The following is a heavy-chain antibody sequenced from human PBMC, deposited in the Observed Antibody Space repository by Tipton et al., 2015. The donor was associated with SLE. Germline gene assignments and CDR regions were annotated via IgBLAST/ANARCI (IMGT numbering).Heavy chain of an antibody. CDR2: ISSSSSTI. D-gene: IGHD6-6*01. V-gene: IGHV3-48*01. Sequence: SLRLSCAASGITFSSYSMNWVRQAPGKGLEWVSYISSSSSTIYYADPVKGRFTISRDNAKNSLYLQMNSLRAEDTAVYYCARVDGYSSSMAMDVWGQGTTVTVSS. CDR1: GITFSSYS. J-gene: IGHJ6*02. CDR3: ARVDGYSSSMAMDV.